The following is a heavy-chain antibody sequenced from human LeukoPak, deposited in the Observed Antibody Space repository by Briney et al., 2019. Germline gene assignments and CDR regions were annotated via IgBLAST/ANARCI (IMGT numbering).Heavy chain of an antibody. CDR2: INSDGSST. CDR1: GFTFSSYW. V-gene: IGHV3-74*01. D-gene: IGHD3-10*01. J-gene: IGHJ4*02. Sequence: PGGSLRLSCAASGFTFSSYWMHWVRQAPGKGLVWVSRINSDGSSTSYADSVKGRFTISRDNAKNTLYLQMNSLRAEDTAVYYCARGRSLHYYGSGSYNDYWGQGTLVTVSS. CDR3: ARGRSLHYYGSGSYNDY.